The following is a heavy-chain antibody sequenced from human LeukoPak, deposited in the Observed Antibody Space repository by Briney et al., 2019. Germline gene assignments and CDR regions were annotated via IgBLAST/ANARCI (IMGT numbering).Heavy chain of an antibody. CDR3: AKVLLVGATLDAFDI. CDR1: GFTFSSYA. D-gene: IGHD1-26*01. Sequence: GGSLRLSCAASGFTFSSYAMSWVRQAPGKGLEWVSAISGSGGSTYCADSEKGRFTISRDNSKNTLYLQMNSLRAEDTAVYYCAKVLLVGATLDAFDIWGQGTMVTVSS. J-gene: IGHJ3*02. V-gene: IGHV3-23*01. CDR2: ISGSGGST.